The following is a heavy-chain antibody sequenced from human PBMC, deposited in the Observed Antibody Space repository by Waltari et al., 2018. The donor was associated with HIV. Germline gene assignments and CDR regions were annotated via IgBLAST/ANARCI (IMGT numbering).Heavy chain of an antibody. CDR2: IYYSGST. Sequence: QVQLQESGPGLVKPSETLSLTCTVSGGSISSYYWSWIRQPPGKGLEWSGYIYYSGSTNFNPSLKSRVTISVDTSKNQFSLKLSFVTAADTAVYYCASVDYGPNPYGMDVWGQGTTVTVSS. J-gene: IGHJ6*02. CDR3: ASVDYGPNPYGMDV. D-gene: IGHD4-17*01. V-gene: IGHV4-59*01. CDR1: GGSISSYY.